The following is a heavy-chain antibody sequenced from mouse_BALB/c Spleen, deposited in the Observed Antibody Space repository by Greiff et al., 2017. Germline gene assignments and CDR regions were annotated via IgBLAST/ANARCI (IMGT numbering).Heavy chain of an antibody. V-gene: IGHV1-55*01. CDR1: GYNFTSYW. CDR3: ARCDYDGAWFAY. D-gene: IGHD2-4*01. Sequence: QVQLQQSGAELVKPGTSVKLSCKASGYNFTSYWINWVKLRPGQGLEWIGDIYPGSGSTNYNEKFKSKATLTVDTSSSTAYMQLSSLASEDSALYYCARCDYDGAWFAYWGQGTLVTVSA. CDR2: IYPGSGST. J-gene: IGHJ3*01.